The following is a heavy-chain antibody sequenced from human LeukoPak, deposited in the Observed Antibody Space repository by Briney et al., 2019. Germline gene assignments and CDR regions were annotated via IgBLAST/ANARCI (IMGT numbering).Heavy chain of an antibody. Sequence: GGSLRLSCAASGFTFDDYAMHWVRQAPGKGLEWVSGISWNSGSIGYADSVKGRFTISRDNAKNSLYLQMNSLRAEDTALYYCARDSLEMATILSNAFDIWGQGTMVTVSS. J-gene: IGHJ3*02. CDR3: ARDSLEMATILSNAFDI. CDR2: ISWNSGSI. V-gene: IGHV3-9*01. D-gene: IGHD5-24*01. CDR1: GFTFDDYA.